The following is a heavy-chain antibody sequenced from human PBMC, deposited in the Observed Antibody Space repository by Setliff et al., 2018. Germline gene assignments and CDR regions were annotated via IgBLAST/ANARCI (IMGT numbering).Heavy chain of an antibody. J-gene: IGHJ4*02. CDR3: AREVLSTVVAWDY. V-gene: IGHV1-2*02. D-gene: IGHD4-17*01. Sequence: ASVKVSCKTSAYSFSGYYIHWVRQAPGQGLEWMGWMNTNSGDTKYTQKFQGRVTMTRDTSISTAYMELSRLRSDDTAVYYCAREVLSTVVAWDYWGQGTLVTVSS. CDR1: AYSFSGYY. CDR2: MNTNSGDT.